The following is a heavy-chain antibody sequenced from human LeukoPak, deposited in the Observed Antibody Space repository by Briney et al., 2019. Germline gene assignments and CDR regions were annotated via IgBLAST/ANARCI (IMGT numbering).Heavy chain of an antibody. CDR1: GGTFSSYA. V-gene: IGHV1-69*05. Sequence: SVKVSCKASGGTFSSYAISWVRQAPGQELEWMGGIIPIFGTANYAQKFQGRVTITTDESTSTAYMELSSLRSEDTAVYYCARDSSSWYATGSRYYYYYYMDVWGKGTTVTVSS. D-gene: IGHD6-13*01. CDR2: IIPIFGTA. CDR3: ARDSSSWYATGSRYYYYYYMDV. J-gene: IGHJ6*03.